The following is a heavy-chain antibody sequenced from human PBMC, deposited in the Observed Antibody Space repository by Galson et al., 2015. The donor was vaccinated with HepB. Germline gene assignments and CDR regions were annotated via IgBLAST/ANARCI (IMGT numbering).Heavy chain of an antibody. CDR2: MNPNSGNT. CDR3: ARAGSTSTYHHYYTDVYYTDV. J-gene: IGHJ6*03. D-gene: IGHD2-2*01. CDR1: GYTFTNYD. V-gene: IGHV1-8*01. Sequence: SVKVSCKASGYTFTNYDINWVRQATGQGLEWMGWMNPNSGNTGYAQKFQGRVMMTRNTSTSTAYMELSSLRSEDTAVYYCARAGSTSTYHHYYTDVYYTDVWGKGTTVTVSS.